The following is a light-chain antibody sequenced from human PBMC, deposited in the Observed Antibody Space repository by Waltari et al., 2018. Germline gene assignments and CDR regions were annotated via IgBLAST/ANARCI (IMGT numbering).Light chain of an antibody. CDR1: QSLLPSNGYNY. CDR2: LGS. J-gene: IGKJ2*01. CDR3: MQALQTPPT. V-gene: IGKV2-28*01. Sequence: DIVMTQSPLSMPVPPGEPASIPCSSSQSLLPSNGYNYLDWYLQKPGQSPQLLINLGSNRASGVPDRFSGSGSGTDLTLKISRVEAEDVGVYYCMQALQTPPTFGQGTKLEIK.